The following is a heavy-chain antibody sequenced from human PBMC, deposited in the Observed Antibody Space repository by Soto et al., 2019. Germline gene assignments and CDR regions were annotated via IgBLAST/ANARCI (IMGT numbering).Heavy chain of an antibody. J-gene: IGHJ3*02. V-gene: IGHV3-30*03. CDR1: GFTFSNYG. Sequence: QGQLVESGGGVVQPGRSLRLSCAASGFTFSNYGMHWVRQAPGKGLEWVAVISYDGSNKYYADSVKGRFTISRDNSKNTLYLQMNSLRAEDTAVYYCATDLGSGSYLFDAFDIWGQGTMVTVSS. CDR2: ISYDGSNK. D-gene: IGHD1-26*01. CDR3: ATDLGSGSYLFDAFDI.